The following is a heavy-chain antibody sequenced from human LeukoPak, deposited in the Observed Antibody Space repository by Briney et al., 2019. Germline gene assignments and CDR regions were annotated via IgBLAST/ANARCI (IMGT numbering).Heavy chain of an antibody. CDR1: GFTFSSYA. D-gene: IGHD3-10*01. Sequence: GGSLRLSCAASGFTFSSYAMHWVCQAPGKGLECVAVIWHDGSNKYYTDSVKGRFTISRDNSQNTLYLQMNNLRAEDTAVYYCARGGWFGQLLPNDYWGQGTLVTVSS. CDR2: IWHDGSNK. J-gene: IGHJ4*02. CDR3: ARGGWFGQLLPNDY. V-gene: IGHV3-33*01.